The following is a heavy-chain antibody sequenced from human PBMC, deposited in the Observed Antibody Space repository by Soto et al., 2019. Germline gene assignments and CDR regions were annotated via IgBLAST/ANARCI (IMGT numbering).Heavy chain of an antibody. V-gene: IGHV1-69*01. CDR2: IIPYYNTL. Sequence: QAQVVQSGAEVRKPGSSVKLSCKASEGTFNSYAIAWVRQAPGQGLEWMGGIIPYYNTLNYAQKFQDRVKITEDDYTNPVYMELSSLGSDDTAVDCCASGGCRWYPCYFDSWAQGSLVTVSS. CDR1: EGTFNSYA. D-gene: IGHD6-13*01. J-gene: IGHJ4*02. CDR3: ASGGCRWYPCYFDS.